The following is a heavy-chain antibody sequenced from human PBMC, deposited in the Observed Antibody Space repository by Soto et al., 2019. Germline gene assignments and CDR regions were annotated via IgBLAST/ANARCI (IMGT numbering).Heavy chain of an antibody. Sequence: SETLSLTCTVSGGSVSSGSYYWNWIRQPPGKGLEWIGYIYHSGNTYYKPSLKSRVTISVVRSKNQFSLMLSSVTAADTAVYYCARVPDRWGQGTLVTVS. CDR2: IYHSGNT. D-gene: IGHD2-2*01. V-gene: IGHV4-30-2*01. CDR3: ARVPDR. J-gene: IGHJ5*02. CDR1: GGSVSSGSYY.